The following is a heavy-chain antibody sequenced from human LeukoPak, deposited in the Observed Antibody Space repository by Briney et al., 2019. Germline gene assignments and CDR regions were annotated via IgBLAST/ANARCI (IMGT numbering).Heavy chain of an antibody. D-gene: IGHD6-19*01. V-gene: IGHV1-18*01. CDR2: ISTYNGNT. J-gene: IGHJ4*02. CDR3: ARVLGRQIAVAGDDY. CDR1: GYTFTDYG. Sequence: GASVKLSCKASGYTFTDYGIHWVRQAPGQGLEWMGWISTYNGNTNYVQNLQGRVAMTTDASTSTVFMELRSLRSDDTAVYYCARVLGRQIAVAGDDYWGQGTLVTVSS.